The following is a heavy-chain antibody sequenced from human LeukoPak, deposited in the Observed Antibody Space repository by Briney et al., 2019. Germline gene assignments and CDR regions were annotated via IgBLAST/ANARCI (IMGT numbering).Heavy chain of an antibody. CDR3: ARDSEQLVSDY. J-gene: IGHJ4*02. CDR2: IYYSGST. CDR1: GGSISSGGYY. D-gene: IGHD6-13*01. Sequence: SETLSLTCTVSGGSISSGGYYWSWIRQHPGKGLEWIGYIYYSGSTYYNPSLKSRVTISVDTSKNQSSLKLSSVTAADTAVYYCARDSEQLVSDYWGQGTLVTVSS. V-gene: IGHV4-31*03.